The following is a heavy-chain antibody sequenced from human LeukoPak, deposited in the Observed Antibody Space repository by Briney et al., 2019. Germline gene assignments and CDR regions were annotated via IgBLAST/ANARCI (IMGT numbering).Heavy chain of an antibody. CDR1: GFTFRSYG. V-gene: IGHV3-30*02. CDR2: TRHDGNNK. D-gene: IGHD5-24*01. J-gene: IGHJ4*02. Sequence: GGSLRLSCAASGFTFRSYGMHWVRQAPGKGLEWVAFTRHDGNNKFYADSVRGQFTISRDNSKDTLFLQMDGLRTDDTAVYYCAKDPSATVTPNYFDSWGQGTLVTVSS. CDR3: AKDPSATVTPNYFDS.